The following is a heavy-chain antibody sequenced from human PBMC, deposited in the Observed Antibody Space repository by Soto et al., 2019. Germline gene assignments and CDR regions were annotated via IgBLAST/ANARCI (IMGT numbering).Heavy chain of an antibody. CDR2: IIPIFGTA. CDR3: ARGPLEKVCGAATRSYYGMDV. Sequence: GASVKVSCKASGGTFSSYAISWVRQAPGQGLEWMGGIIPIFGTANYAQKFQGRVTITADESTSTAYMELSSLRSEDTAVYYCARGPLEKVCGAATRSYYGMDVWGQGTTVTVSS. D-gene: IGHD2-15*01. V-gene: IGHV1-69*13. J-gene: IGHJ6*02. CDR1: GGTFSSYA.